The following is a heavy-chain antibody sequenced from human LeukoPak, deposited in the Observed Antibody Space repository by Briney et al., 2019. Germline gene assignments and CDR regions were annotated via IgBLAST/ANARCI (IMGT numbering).Heavy chain of an antibody. CDR2: MNPNSGNT. D-gene: IGHD2-2*01. CDR1: GYTFTSYD. Sequence: ASVKVSCKASGYTFTSYDINWVRQATGQGLEWMGWMNPNSGNTGYAQKFRGRITITSNTSTSTAFMELGSLRSEDTAVYYCARGGASAAARRFDPWGQGTLVTVSS. CDR3: ARGGASAAARRFDP. V-gene: IGHV1-8*01. J-gene: IGHJ5*02.